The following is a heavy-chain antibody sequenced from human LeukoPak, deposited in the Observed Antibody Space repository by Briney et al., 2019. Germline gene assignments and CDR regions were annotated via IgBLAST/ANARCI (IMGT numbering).Heavy chain of an antibody. J-gene: IGHJ3*02. CDR1: GFSFSTSY. Sequence: GSLRLSCAASGFSFSTSYMNWVRQAPGKGLEWIGEINHSGSTNYNPSLKSRVTISVDTSKNQFSLKLSSVTAADTAVYYCARHRWELLTFDAFDIWGQGTMVTVSS. V-gene: IGHV4-34*01. CDR3: ARHRWELLTFDAFDI. D-gene: IGHD1-26*01. CDR2: INHSGST.